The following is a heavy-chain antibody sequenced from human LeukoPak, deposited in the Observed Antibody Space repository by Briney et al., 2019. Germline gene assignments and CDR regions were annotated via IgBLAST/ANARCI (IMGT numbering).Heavy chain of an antibody. D-gene: IGHD2-21*01. CDR3: ARDLQMWTADYYYGMDV. J-gene: IGHJ6*02. V-gene: IGHV1-2*02. Sequence: ASVKVSCKASGYTFTGYYMHWVRQAPGHGLEWMGWINPNSGGTNYAQKFQGRVTMTRDTSISTAYMELSRLRSDDTAVYYCARDLQMWTADYYYGMDVWGQGTTVTVSS. CDR2: INPNSGGT. CDR1: GYTFTGYY.